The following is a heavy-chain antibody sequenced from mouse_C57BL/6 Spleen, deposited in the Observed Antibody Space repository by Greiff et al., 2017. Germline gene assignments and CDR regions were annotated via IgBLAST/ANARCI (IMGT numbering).Heavy chain of an antibody. J-gene: IGHJ2*01. D-gene: IGHD1-1*01. CDR1: GYTFTDYY. CDR3: ARNYYGSSYAY. Sequence: VQLVESGAELVRPGASVKLSCKASGYTFTDYYINWVKQRPGQGLEWIARIYPGSGNTYYNEKFKGKATLTAEKSSSTAYMQLSRLTSEDSAVYFCARNYYGSSYAYWGQGTTLTVSS. V-gene: IGHV1-76*01. CDR2: IYPGSGNT.